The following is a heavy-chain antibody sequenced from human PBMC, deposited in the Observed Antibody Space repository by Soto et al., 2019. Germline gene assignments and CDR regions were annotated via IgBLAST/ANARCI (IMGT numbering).Heavy chain of an antibody. J-gene: IGHJ4*02. D-gene: IGHD6-19*01. Sequence: QVQLVESGGGVVQPGRSLRLSCAASGFTFSSYAMHWVRQAPGKGLEWVAVMSYDGSKIYYADSVKGRFTISRDNSKNRSYLQMISLEVEDTAVYYGARSVNIAVAGTGIDYWGQGTLVTVSS. CDR1: GFTFSSYA. CDR3: ARSVNIAVAGTGIDY. CDR2: MSYDGSKI. V-gene: IGHV3-30-3*01.